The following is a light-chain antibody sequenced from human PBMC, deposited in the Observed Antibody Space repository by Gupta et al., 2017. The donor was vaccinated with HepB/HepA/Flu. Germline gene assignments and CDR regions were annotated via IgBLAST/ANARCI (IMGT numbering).Light chain of an antibody. Sequence: DIVMTQSPDSLVVSLGERATINCKSSQSVLYSSNNKNYLAWYQQKPGQPPKLLIYWASTRESGVPDRFSGSGSGTDFTLTISSLQAEDVAVYYCHQYYSIPPWTFGQGTKVEIK. CDR1: QSVLYSSNNKNY. CDR2: WAS. V-gene: IGKV4-1*01. J-gene: IGKJ1*01. CDR3: HQYYSIPPWT.